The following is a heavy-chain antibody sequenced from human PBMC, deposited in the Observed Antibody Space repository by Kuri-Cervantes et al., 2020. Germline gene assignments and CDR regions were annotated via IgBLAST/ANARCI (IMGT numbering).Heavy chain of an antibody. J-gene: IGHJ6*02. CDR2: INGSGGLI. V-gene: IGHV3-48*03. CDR1: EFTFNNYE. CDR3: ARGHYGLDV. Sequence: GGSLRLSCAASEFTFNNYEMNWFRQAPGKGPEWVSYINGSGGLISYADSVKGRFTISRDNAKNTVYLQMNSLTGEDAAIYYCARGHYGLDVWGQGTTVTVSS. D-gene: IGHD3-10*01.